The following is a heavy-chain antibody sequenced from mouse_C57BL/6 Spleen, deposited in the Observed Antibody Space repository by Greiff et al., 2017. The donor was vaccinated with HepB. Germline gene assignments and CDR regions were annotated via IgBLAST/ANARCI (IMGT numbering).Heavy chain of an antibody. CDR2: IYPRSGNT. J-gene: IGHJ2*01. CDR1: GYTFTSYG. V-gene: IGHV1-81*01. Sequence: VQLQESGAELARPGASVKLSCKASGYTFTSYGISWVKQRTGQGLEWIGEIYPRSGNTYYNEKFKGKATLTADKSSSTAYMELRSLTSEDSAVYFCAREGATVVERGRLYYFDYWGQGTTLTVSS. D-gene: IGHD1-1*01. CDR3: AREGATVVERGRLYYFDY.